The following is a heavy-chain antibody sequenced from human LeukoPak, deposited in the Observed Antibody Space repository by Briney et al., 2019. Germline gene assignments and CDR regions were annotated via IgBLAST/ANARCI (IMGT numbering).Heavy chain of an antibody. CDR1: GFTFSSYA. D-gene: IGHD4-17*01. CDR3: AKYDYGDYYGMDV. V-gene: IGHV3-23*01. J-gene: IGHJ6*04. Sequence: PGGSLRLSCAASGFTFSSYAMSWVRQAPGKGLEWVSAISGSGGSTYYADSVKGRFTISRDNTKNTLYLQMNSVRADDTAVYYCAKYDYGDYYGMDVWGKGTTVTVSS. CDR2: ISGSGGST.